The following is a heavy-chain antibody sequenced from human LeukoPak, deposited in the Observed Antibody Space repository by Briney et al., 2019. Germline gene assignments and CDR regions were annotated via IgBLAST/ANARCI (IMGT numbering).Heavy chain of an antibody. CDR2: ITSSSSYI. CDR3: ARGDYYYYYMDV. Sequence: GGSLRLSCAASGFTFSSYTMNWVRQAPGKGLEWVSSITSSSSYIYYADSVKGRFTISRDNAKNSLCLQMNSLRAEDTAVYYCARGDYYYYYMDVWGKGTTVTVSS. CDR1: GFTFSSYT. J-gene: IGHJ6*03. V-gene: IGHV3-21*01.